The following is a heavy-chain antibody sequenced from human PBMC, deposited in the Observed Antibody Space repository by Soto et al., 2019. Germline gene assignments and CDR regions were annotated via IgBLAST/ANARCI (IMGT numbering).Heavy chain of an antibody. J-gene: IGHJ6*02. CDR1: VFTCSSYA. D-gene: IGHD2-2*01. CDR3: AKGSYCSSTSCLYYGMDV. V-gene: IGHV3-23*01. Sequence: GSLRLYGAASVFTCSSYAMSWVRQAPGKGLEWVSAISGSGGSTYYADSVKGRFTISRDNSKNTLYLQMNSLRAEDTAVYYCAKGSYCSSTSCLYYGMDVWGQGTTVTVSS. CDR2: ISGSGGST.